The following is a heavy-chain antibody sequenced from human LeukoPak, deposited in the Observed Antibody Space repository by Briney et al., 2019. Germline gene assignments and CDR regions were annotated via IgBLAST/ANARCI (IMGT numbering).Heavy chain of an antibody. CDR2: INWNGGST. CDR1: GFTFDDYG. V-gene: IGHV3-20*04. CDR3: ARDSRYCSGGSCYLIDY. J-gene: IGHJ4*02. D-gene: IGHD2-15*01. Sequence: GGSLRLSCAASGFTFDDYGMSRVRQAPGKGLEWVSGINWNGGSTGYADSVKGRFTISRDNAKNSLYLQMNSLRAEDTALYYCARDSRYCSGGSCYLIDYWGQGTLVTVSS.